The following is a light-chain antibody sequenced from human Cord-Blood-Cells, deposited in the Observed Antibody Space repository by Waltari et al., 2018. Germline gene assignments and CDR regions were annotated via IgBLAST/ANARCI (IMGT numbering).Light chain of an antibody. CDR3: QQYYSTPLT. J-gene: IGKJ4*01. V-gene: IGKV4-1*01. Sequence: DIVMTQSPDSLAVSLGERATINCKSSQSVLYSSNNKNYLAWYQQKPGQPHKLLIYWASTRESGVPDRFSGSGSETDFTLTISSLQAEDVAVYYCQQYYSTPLTFGGGTKVEIK. CDR1: QSVLYSSNNKNY. CDR2: WAS.